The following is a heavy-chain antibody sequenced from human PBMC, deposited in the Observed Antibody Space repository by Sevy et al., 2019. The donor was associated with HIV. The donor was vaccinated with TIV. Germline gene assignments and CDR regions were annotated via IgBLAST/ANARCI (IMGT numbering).Heavy chain of an antibody. V-gene: IGHV4-39*01. CDR2: IFYSGSP. Sequence: SETLSLTCTVSSGSISSSTYYWAWIRQPPGKGLEWIGSIFYSGSPYYNPSLQSRLTISVDTSKNQFSLKLSSVTAAATAVYYCASHNYSDRSGYYYPVWFDYWGRGTLVTVSS. CDR3: ASHNYSDRSGYYYPVWFDY. D-gene: IGHD3-22*01. J-gene: IGHJ4*02. CDR1: SGSISSSTYY.